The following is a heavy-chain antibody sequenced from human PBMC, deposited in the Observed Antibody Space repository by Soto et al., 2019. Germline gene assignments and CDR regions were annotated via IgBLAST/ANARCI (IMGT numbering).Heavy chain of an antibody. V-gene: IGHV1-46*01. Sequence: ASVKVSCKASGYTFTSYYMHWVRQAPGQGLEWMGIINPSGGSTSYAQKFQGRVTMTRDTSTSTVYMELSSLRSEDTAVYYCARYYYDSSGYKPDLYYFDYWGQGTLVTASS. CDR2: INPSGGST. CDR3: ARYYYDSSGYKPDLYYFDY. D-gene: IGHD3-22*01. CDR1: GYTFTSYY. J-gene: IGHJ4*02.